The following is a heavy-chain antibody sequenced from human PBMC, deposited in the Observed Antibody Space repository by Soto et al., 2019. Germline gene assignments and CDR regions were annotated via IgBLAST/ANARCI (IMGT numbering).Heavy chain of an antibody. Sequence: GGSLRLSCAASGFTFSSYAMSWVRQAPGKGLEWVSTISGSGGSTYYTDSVKGRFTISRDNSKNTLYLQMNSLRAEDSALYYCAKDQVVVAANSVFDCWGQGTLVTGSS. D-gene: IGHD2-15*01. CDR2: ISGSGGST. CDR1: GFTFSSYA. V-gene: IGHV3-23*01. CDR3: AKDQVVVAANSVFDC. J-gene: IGHJ4*02.